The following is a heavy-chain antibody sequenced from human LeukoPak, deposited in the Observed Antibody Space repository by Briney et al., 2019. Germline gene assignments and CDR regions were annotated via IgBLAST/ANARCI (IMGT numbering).Heavy chain of an antibody. D-gene: IGHD2-2*01. CDR2: ISGSGGST. CDR3: AKDRRCYGRTRIA. Sequence: TGGSLRLSCAASGFTFSSYAMSWVRQAPGKGLEWVSAISGSGGSTYYADSVKGRFTISKDNSKNTLYLQMNSLRAEDTAVYYCAKDRRCYGRTRIAWGQGTLVTVSS. V-gene: IGHV3-23*01. J-gene: IGHJ5*02. CDR1: GFTFSSYA.